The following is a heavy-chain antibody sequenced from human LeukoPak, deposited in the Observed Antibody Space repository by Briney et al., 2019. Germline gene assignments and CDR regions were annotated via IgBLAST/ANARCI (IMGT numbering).Heavy chain of an antibody. CDR1: GYSISSGYY. V-gene: IGHV4-38-2*02. J-gene: IGHJ1*01. CDR2: IYHSGST. CDR3: ARDFDMVRGVNLLQH. Sequence: SEPLSLTCTVSGYSISSGYYWGWIRQPPGKGLEWIGSIYHSGSTYYNPSLKSRVTISVDTSKNQFSLKLSSVTAADTAVYYWARDFDMVRGVNLLQHWGQGTLVTVSS. D-gene: IGHD3-10*01.